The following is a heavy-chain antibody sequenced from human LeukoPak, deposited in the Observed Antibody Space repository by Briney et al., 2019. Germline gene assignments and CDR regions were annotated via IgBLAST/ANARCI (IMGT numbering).Heavy chain of an antibody. V-gene: IGHV4-34*01. CDR3: ARLGAWIQLSQGYLDL. J-gene: IGHJ2*01. Sequence: SETLSLTCAVYGESFSDYYWSWIRQPPGKGLEWIGEINHSGSTNYSPSLKSRVTISVNTSKNQFSLKLTSVTAADTAVYYCARLGAWIQLSQGYLDLWGRGTLVTVSS. CDR1: GESFSDYY. CDR2: INHSGST. D-gene: IGHD5-18*01.